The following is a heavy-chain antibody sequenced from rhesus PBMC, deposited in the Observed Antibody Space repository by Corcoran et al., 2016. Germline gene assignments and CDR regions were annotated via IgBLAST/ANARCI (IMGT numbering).Heavy chain of an antibody. CDR2: ISGSRGST. J-gene: IGHJ4*01. Sequence: QVQLQESGPGLVKPSETLSLTCAVSGGSVSGSNWWSWLRKPPGKGQGGIGYISGSRGSTYYNPSLTSRVTISTYTSKYQFPLKLSSVTAADLSLYYCAIDPGRENTVTTWDYWGQGVLFTVSS. CDR3: AIDPGRENTVTTWDY. CDR1: GGSVSGSNW. D-gene: IGHD4-23*01. V-gene: IGHV4-65*01.